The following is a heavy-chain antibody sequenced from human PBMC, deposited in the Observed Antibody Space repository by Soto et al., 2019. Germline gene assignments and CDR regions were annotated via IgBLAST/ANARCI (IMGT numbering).Heavy chain of an antibody. V-gene: IGHV1-46*01. CDR2: INPSGGNA. CDR3: ARASLQNYFEF. CDR1: GYNFVSYY. Sequence: QVQLVQSGAEVKKPGASVKVSCKASGYNFVSYYMHWVRQAPGEGLEWMGIINPSGGNADYAQKFRGRVTLTRDTSTSTVYMELSSLRSEDTAVYYCARASLQNYFEFWGQGTLVPVSS. J-gene: IGHJ4*02.